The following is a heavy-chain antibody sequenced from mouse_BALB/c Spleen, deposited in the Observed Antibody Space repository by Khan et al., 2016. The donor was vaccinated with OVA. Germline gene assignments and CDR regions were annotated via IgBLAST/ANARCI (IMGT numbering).Heavy chain of an antibody. V-gene: IGHV3-8*02. J-gene: IGHJ3*01. CDR3: ARSTYRYAFVY. CDR2: IIYTGYT. D-gene: IGHD2-12*01. CDR1: GDSITSGY. Sequence: VQLKQSGPSLVKPSQTLSLTCSVTGDSITSGYWNWIRKFPGNKLEYMGYIIYTGYTYYNPSIQSRISITRHPSKNQYYLQLNSVTYEDTATYYCARSTYRYAFVYWGQGTLVTVSA.